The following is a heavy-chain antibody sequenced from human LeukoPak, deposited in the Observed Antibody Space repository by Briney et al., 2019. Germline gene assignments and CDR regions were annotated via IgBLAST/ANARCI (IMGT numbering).Heavy chain of an antibody. D-gene: IGHD2-8*01. CDR3: ARPVDCTNCVCYANWFDP. Sequence: GGSLRLSCAASGFTFSKYWMHWVGHAPGKGLGWVSRINTDGSRTNYADSVKGRFTISRDNAKNTLYLQMNSLRAEDTAVYYCARPVDCTNCVCYANWFDPWGQGTLVTVSS. J-gene: IGHJ5*02. CDR2: INTDGSRT. V-gene: IGHV3-74*01. CDR1: GFTFSKYW.